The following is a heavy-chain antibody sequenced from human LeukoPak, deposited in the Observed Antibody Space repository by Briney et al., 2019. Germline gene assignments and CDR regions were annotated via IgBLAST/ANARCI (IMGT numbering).Heavy chain of an antibody. V-gene: IGHV1-46*01. D-gene: IGHD2-15*01. Sequence: ASVKVSCKASGYTFTSYYMHWVRQAPGQGLEWMGIINPSGGSTSYAQKFQGRLTITQDTSNKQVVLTMTNMDPVDTATYYCAHTVTYSLGDAFDIWGQGTMVTVSS. CDR2: INPSGGST. J-gene: IGHJ3*02. CDR3: AHTVTYSLGDAFDI. CDR1: GYTFTSYY.